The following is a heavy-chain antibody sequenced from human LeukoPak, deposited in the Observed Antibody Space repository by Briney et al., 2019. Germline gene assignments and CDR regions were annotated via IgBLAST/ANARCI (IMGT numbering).Heavy chain of an antibody. D-gene: IGHD5-18*01. J-gene: IGHJ5*02. Sequence: GGSLRLSCAASGFTFSNYNMNWVRQAPGKGLEWVSSISSSSTYIYYADSLKGRFTISRDNAKNSLYLQMNSLRAEDTAVYYCARDFGDSYGYDWFDPWGQGTLVTVSS. CDR3: ARDFGDSYGYDWFDP. V-gene: IGHV3-21*01. CDR1: GFTFSNYN. CDR2: ISSSSTYI.